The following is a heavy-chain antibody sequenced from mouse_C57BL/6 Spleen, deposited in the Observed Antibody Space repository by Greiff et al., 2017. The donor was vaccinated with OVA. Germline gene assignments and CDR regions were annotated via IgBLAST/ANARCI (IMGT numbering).Heavy chain of an antibody. CDR2: INPNNGGT. Sequence: EVQLQQSGPELVKPGASVKISCKASGYTFTDYYMNWVKQSHGKSLEWIGDINPNNGGTSYNQKFKGKATLTVDKSSSTAYMELRSLTSEDSAVYYCARRGNIRGSSPFAYWGQGTLVTVSA. D-gene: IGHD1-1*01. CDR3: ARRGNIRGSSPFAY. V-gene: IGHV1-26*01. CDR1: GYTFTDYY. J-gene: IGHJ3*01.